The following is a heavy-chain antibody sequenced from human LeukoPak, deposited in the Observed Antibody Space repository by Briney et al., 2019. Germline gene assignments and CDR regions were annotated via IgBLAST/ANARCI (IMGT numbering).Heavy chain of an antibody. CDR2: ISYDGSNK. Sequence: GGSLRLSCAASGFTFSSYAMSWVRQAPGKGLEWVALISYDGSNKYYADSVKGRFTISRDNSKNTLCLQMNSLRAEDTAVYYCAKVPFLIRYCSSTSCYVGYFDYWGQGTLVTVSS. J-gene: IGHJ4*02. V-gene: IGHV3-30*18. D-gene: IGHD2-2*01. CDR1: GFTFSSYA. CDR3: AKVPFLIRYCSSTSCYVGYFDY.